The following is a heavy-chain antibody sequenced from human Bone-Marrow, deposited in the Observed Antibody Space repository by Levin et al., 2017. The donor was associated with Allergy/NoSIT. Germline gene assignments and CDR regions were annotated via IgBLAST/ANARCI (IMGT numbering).Heavy chain of an antibody. Sequence: GESLKISCAASGFTFSSFVMSWVRQAPGKGLEWVSTIGRGGLTSYYTDSVKGRSTISRDNSENTLFLQMNSLRAEDTAVYYCAKSCSPGPITGTTGCFDPWGQGTLVTVSS. D-gene: IGHD1-14*01. V-gene: IGHV3-23*01. CDR2: IGRGGLTS. CDR3: AKSCSPGPITGTTGCFDP. CDR1: GFTFSSFV. J-gene: IGHJ5*02.